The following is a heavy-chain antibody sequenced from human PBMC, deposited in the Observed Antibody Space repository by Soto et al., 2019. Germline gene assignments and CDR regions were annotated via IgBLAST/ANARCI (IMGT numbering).Heavy chain of an antibody. CDR3: ARVRSDILTGYSYFDY. CDR1: GGSISSGDYY. D-gene: IGHD3-9*01. V-gene: IGHV4-30-4*01. Sequence: QVQLQESGPGLVKPSQTLSLTCTVSGGSISSGDYYWSWIRQPPGKGLEWIGYIYYSGSTYYNPSLKSRVTIAVDASKNQFALKLSSVTAADTAVYYCARVRSDILTGYSYFDYWGQGTLVTVSS. J-gene: IGHJ4*02. CDR2: IYYSGST.